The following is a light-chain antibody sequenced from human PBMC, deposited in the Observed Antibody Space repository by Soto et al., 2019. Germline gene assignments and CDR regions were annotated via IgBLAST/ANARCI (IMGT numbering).Light chain of an antibody. Sequence: DIQMTQSPSSLSSSVGDRVTVTCRASQIISTFLNWYLQKPGKAPKLLIFGASTLPAGVPSRFSGSGSGTEFTLTINSLYPEDFATYFCQQRYSPPFTFGRGPKVDFK. CDR2: GAS. CDR1: QIISTF. CDR3: QQRYSPPFT. J-gene: IGKJ3*01. V-gene: IGKV1-39*01.